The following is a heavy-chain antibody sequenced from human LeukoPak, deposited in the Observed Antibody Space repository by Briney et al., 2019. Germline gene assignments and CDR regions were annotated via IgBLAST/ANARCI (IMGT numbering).Heavy chain of an antibody. D-gene: IGHD1-26*01. CDR2: ISYGGNVR. Sequence: GGSLRLSCAASGFTFSNYPMHWVRQAPGKGLEWVAVISYGGNVRYHADSVKGRFTISRDGSKSTLYLEMSSLRDEDTAVYYCARGSRRGSPDYLDYWGQGTLVTVSS. CDR1: GFTFSNYP. CDR3: ARGSRRGSPDYLDY. V-gene: IGHV3-30*04. J-gene: IGHJ4*02.